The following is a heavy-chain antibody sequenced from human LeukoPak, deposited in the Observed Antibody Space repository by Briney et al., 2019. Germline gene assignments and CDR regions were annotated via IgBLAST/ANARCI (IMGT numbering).Heavy chain of an antibody. CDR3: ARGPKVVPAAI. CDR2: INHSGST. V-gene: IGHV4-34*01. CDR1: GGSFSGYY. D-gene: IGHD2-2*01. Sequence: SETLSLTCAVYGGSFSGYYWSWIRQPPGKGLEWIGEINHSGSTNYNPSLKSRVTISVDTSKNQFSLKLNSVTAADTAVYYCARGPKVVPAAIWGQGTLVTVSS. J-gene: IGHJ4*02.